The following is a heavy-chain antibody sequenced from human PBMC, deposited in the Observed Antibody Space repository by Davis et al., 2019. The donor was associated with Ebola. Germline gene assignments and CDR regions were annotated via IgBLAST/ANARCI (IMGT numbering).Heavy chain of an antibody. D-gene: IGHD4-17*01. CDR3: ARGGGYYGDPLHY. CDR2: ISAYNGNT. CDR1: GYTFTSYG. Sequence: AASVKVSCKASGYTFTSYGITWVRQAPGQGLEWMGWISAYNGNTNYAQKLQGRVTMTRNTSISTAYMELSSLRSEDTVVYYCARGGGYYGDPLHYWGQGTLVTVSS. J-gene: IGHJ4*02. V-gene: IGHV1-18*04.